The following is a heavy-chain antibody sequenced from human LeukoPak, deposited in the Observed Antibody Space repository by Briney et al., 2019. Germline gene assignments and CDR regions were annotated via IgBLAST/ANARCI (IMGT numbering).Heavy chain of an antibody. J-gene: IGHJ3*02. CDR2: IYHSGST. D-gene: IGHD1-26*01. Sequence: SETLSLTCAVSGGPISSTNWWSWVRQPPGKGLEWIGEIYHSGSTNYNPSLRSRITISVDKSKDQSSLKLSSVTAADTAVYYCARKIGSSGAFDIWGQGTMVTVSS. V-gene: IGHV4-4*02. CDR1: GGPISSTNW. CDR3: ARKIGSSGAFDI.